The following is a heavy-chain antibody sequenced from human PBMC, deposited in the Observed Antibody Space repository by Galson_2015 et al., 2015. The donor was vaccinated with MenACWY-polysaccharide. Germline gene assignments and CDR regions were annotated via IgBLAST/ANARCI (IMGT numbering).Heavy chain of an antibody. J-gene: IGHJ3*02. CDR1: GSRFSNSG. CDR2: IQYNGSIK. Sequence: SLRLSCAGSGSRFSNSGIHWVRQAPGKGLEWVAVIQYNGSIKAYADSVRGRFTISRDNSKNTVFQEMNTLGAEDTAVYYCAREGSRIVFHAFDIWGQGTMVTVSS. V-gene: IGHV3-33*01. D-gene: IGHD2-15*01. CDR3: AREGSRIVFHAFDI.